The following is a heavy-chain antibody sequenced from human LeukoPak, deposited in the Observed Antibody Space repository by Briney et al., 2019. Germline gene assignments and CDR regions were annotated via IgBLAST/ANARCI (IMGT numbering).Heavy chain of an antibody. V-gene: IGHV3-30*02. CDR1: GITFSNYG. CDR3: ARDRLEALAGTRGFDY. D-gene: IGHD6-19*01. Sequence: PGVSLRLSCAASGITFSNYGMHWVRQAPGKGLEWVALTLLNGNNNYYADSVKGRFTISRDNSKNTLYLQMNSLRPDDTAVYSCARDRLEALAGTRGFDYWGQGILVTVSS. J-gene: IGHJ4*02. CDR2: TLLNGNNN.